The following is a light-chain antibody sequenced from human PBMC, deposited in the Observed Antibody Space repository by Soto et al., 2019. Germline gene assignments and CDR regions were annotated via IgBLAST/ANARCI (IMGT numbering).Light chain of an antibody. J-gene: IGKJ3*01. Sequence: DIQMTQSPSTLSASVGDRVTITCRASQSISSWLAWYPQKPGQATKLLIYDASSLESGVPSRFSGSGSGTAFTLTVSSLQPDDFTTYYCQQYNSFLTFGPVTKVDIK. CDR3: QQYNSFLT. V-gene: IGKV1-5*01. CDR1: QSISSW. CDR2: DAS.